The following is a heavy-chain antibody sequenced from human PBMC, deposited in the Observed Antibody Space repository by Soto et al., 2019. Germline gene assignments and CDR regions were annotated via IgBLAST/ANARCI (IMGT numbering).Heavy chain of an antibody. CDR2: INHSGST. Sequence: SETLSLTCAVYGGSFSGYYCSWIRQPPWKGLEWIGEINHSGSTNYNPSLKSRVTISVDTSKNQFSLKLSSVTAADTAVYYCASTHGSSWYDYYYYGMDVWGQGTTVTVSS. J-gene: IGHJ6*02. D-gene: IGHD6-13*01. V-gene: IGHV4-34*01. CDR3: ASTHGSSWYDYYYYGMDV. CDR1: GGSFSGYY.